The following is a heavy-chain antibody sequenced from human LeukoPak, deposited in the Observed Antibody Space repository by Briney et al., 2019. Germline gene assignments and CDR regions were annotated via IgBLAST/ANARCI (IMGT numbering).Heavy chain of an antibody. D-gene: IGHD6-13*01. CDR1: GFTFDDYA. V-gene: IGHV3-9*03. CDR2: ISWNSGGI. CDR3: AKDSGYSTTFVDY. Sequence: PGGSLRLSCAASGFTFDDYAMHWVRQAPGKGLEWVSSISWNSGGIGYADSVRGRFTISRDNARNSLYLQMNSLRREDMALYYCAKDSGYSTTFVDYWGQGTLVTVSS. J-gene: IGHJ4*02.